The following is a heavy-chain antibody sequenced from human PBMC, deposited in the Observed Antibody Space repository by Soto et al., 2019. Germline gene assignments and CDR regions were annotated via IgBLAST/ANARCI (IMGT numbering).Heavy chain of an antibody. CDR3: ARGPTSDYYYAMGV. V-gene: IGHV4-31*03. J-gene: IGHJ6*02. Sequence: SETLSLTCTVSGGSMDSGGHYWSWIRLHPGQGLEWIGSIYYSGFTDYNPSLESRLTISVDRPKNQFSLKLSSVTAADTAVYYCARGPTSDYYYAMGVWGQGTTVTVSS. CDR2: IYYSGFT. CDR1: GGSMDSGGHY. D-gene: IGHD1-26*01.